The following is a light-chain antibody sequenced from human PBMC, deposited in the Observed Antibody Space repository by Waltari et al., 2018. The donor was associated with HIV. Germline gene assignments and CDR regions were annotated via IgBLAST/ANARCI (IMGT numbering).Light chain of an antibody. V-gene: IGLV2-14*01. J-gene: IGLJ3*02. CDR1: TSDLSSLNF. Sequence: HSVLTQPASVSGSPGQSITISCSGPTSDLSSLNFVSWYQQSPGRAPKLIIFEFSSRPSGISVRFSGSKSGDTASLTISALRTEDEADYFCSSYSPRGSVVFGGGTKVTVL. CDR3: SSYSPRGSVV. CDR2: EFS.